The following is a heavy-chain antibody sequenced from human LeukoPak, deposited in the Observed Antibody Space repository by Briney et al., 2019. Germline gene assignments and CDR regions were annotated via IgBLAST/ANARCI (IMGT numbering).Heavy chain of an antibody. J-gene: IGHJ4*02. CDR3: AKPGGFGELLYYFDY. CDR2: ISYDGSNK. CDR1: GFTFSSYG. V-gene: IGHV3-30*18. D-gene: IGHD3-10*01. Sequence: GRALRLSCAASGFTFSSYGMHWVRQAPGKGLEWVAVISYDGSNKYYADSVKGRFTISRDNSKNTLYLQMNSLRAEDTAVYYCAKPGGFGELLYYFDYWGQGTLVTVSS.